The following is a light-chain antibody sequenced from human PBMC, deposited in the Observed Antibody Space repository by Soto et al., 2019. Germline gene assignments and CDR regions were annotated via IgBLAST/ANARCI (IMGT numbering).Light chain of an antibody. V-gene: IGKV1-5*03. CDR1: QSVSGW. CDR2: KAS. J-gene: IGKJ1*01. Sequence: DIQMTQFPSTLSASVGDRVTITCRASQSVSGWLAWYQQKPGKAPKLVIYKASSLESGVPSRFSGSGSGTEFTLTISCLQPDDFATYYCQQYSDYPRTFGQGTKVEIK. CDR3: QQYSDYPRT.